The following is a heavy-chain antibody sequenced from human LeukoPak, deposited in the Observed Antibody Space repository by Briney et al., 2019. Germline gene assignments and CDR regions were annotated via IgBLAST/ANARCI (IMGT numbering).Heavy chain of an antibody. Sequence: GGSLRLSCAASGFTFSSYSMNWVRQAPGKGLEWVSSISSSSSYIYYADSVKGRFTISRDNAKNSLYLQMNSLRAEDMALYYCAKGSPSYSNYLFDYWGQGTLVTVSS. CDR2: ISSSSSYI. V-gene: IGHV3-21*04. CDR3: AKGSPSYSNYLFDY. J-gene: IGHJ4*02. D-gene: IGHD4-11*01. CDR1: GFTFSSYS.